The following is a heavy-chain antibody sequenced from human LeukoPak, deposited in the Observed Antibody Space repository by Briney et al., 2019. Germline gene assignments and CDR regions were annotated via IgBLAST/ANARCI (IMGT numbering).Heavy chain of an antibody. CDR1: GGTFSSYA. CDR2: IIPIFGTA. D-gene: IGHD6-13*01. V-gene: IGHV1-69*05. J-gene: IGHJ5*01. CDR3: ARVIAAAGTEWFDS. Sequence: SVKVSCKASGGTFSSYAISWVRQAPGQGLEWMGGIIPIFGTANYAQKFQGRVTITTDESTSTAYMELSSLRSADTAVYYCARVIAAAGTEWFDSWGQGTLVTVSS.